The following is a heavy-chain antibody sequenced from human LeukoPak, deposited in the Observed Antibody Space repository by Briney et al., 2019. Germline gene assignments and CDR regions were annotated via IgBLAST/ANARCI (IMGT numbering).Heavy chain of an antibody. J-gene: IGHJ5*02. Sequence: SQTLSLTCSVSGVFISGASNFWSWIRQPAGKNLEWIGRIYTSGNTNYNPSFESRVTISMDTSTNQVFLKLRSVTAADTAVYYCARSRESFGVIIPSWFDPWGQGTLVTVSS. CDR1: GVFISGASNF. D-gene: IGHD3-3*01. CDR3: ARSRESFGVIIPSWFDP. V-gene: IGHV4-61*02. CDR2: IYTSGNT.